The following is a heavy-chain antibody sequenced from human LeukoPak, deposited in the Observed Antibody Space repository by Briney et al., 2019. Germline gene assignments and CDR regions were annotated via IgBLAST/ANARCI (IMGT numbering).Heavy chain of an antibody. J-gene: IGHJ4*02. V-gene: IGHV3-23*01. CDR2: ISGAGGST. CDR1: GFTFSSYA. Sequence: GGSLRLSCAASGFTFSSYAMSWVRQAPGKGLGRVSGISGAGGSTYYADSVKGRFTISRDNSKDTLYLQMNSLRAEDTAIYYCVKLRTGTATNFDYWGQGTLVIVSS. D-gene: IGHD1-1*01. CDR3: VKLRTGTATNFDY.